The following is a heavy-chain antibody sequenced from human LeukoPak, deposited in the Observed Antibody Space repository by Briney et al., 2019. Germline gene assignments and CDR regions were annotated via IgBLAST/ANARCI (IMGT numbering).Heavy chain of an antibody. CDR2: ITPNSGGT. V-gene: IGHV1-2*02. D-gene: IGHD5/OR15-5a*01. Sequence: ASVKVSCKASGYTFTGHYLHWFRQAPGQGFEWMGWITPNSGGTKFAQKFQDRVTMTRDMSISTAYMELSRLTPDDTATYYCANKRASTSRFDSWGQGTLVTVSS. CDR1: GYTFTGHY. CDR3: ANKRASTSRFDS. J-gene: IGHJ4*02.